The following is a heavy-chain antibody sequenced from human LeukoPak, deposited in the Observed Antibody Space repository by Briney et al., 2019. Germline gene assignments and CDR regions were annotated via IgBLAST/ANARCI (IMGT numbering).Heavy chain of an antibody. J-gene: IGHJ4*02. Sequence: GGSLRLSCAASGFTFSSYAMSWVRQAPGKGLEWVSAISGSGGSTYYADSVKGRFTIPRDNSKNTLYLQMNSLRAEDTAVYYCAKDQGYPLGFDYWGQGTLVTVSS. CDR1: GFTFSSYA. CDR3: AKDQGYPLGFDY. V-gene: IGHV3-23*01. D-gene: IGHD5-12*01. CDR2: ISGSGGST.